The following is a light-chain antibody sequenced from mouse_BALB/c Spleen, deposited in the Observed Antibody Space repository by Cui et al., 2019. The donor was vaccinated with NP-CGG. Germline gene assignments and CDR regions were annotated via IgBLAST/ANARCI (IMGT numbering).Light chain of an antibody. CDR2: GTN. CDR3: ALWYSNHWV. V-gene: IGLV1*01. Sequence: QPVWTRESALTTSPGETVTLTCRSSTGAVTTSNYANWVQEKPDHLFSGLIGGTNNRPPGVPARFSGSLIGDKAALTITGAQTEDEAIYFCALWYSNHWVFGGGTKLTVL. J-gene: IGLJ1*01. CDR1: TGAVTTSNY.